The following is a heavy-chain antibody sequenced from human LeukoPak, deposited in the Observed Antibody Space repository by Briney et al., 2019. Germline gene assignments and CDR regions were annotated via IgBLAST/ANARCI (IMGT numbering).Heavy chain of an antibody. CDR3: ARSTRYYDILTGYYVNWFDP. V-gene: IGHV1-24*01. CDR2: FDPEDGET. CDR1: GYTLTELS. D-gene: IGHD3-9*01. J-gene: IGHJ5*02. Sequence: ASVKVSCKVSGYTLTELSMHWVRQAPGKGLEWMGGFDPEDGETIYAQKFQGRVTMTEDTSTDTAYMELSSLRSEDTAVYYCARSTRYYDILTGYYVNWFDPWGQGTLVTVSS.